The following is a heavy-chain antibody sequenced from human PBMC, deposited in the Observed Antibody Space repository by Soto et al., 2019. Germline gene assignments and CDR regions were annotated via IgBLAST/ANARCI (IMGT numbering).Heavy chain of an antibody. J-gene: IGHJ4*02. D-gene: IGHD4-4*01. CDR3: ARGSAFTGLDY. Sequence: PGGSLRLSCEASGFIFSNYWMHWVRQTPGTGLVWVSHISNDGSITKYADSVKGRFTISRDNTKDSLYLQMNSLRAEDTAIYYCARGSAFTGLDYWGQGTPVTVSS. V-gene: IGHV3-74*03. CDR1: GFIFSNYW. CDR2: ISNDGSIT.